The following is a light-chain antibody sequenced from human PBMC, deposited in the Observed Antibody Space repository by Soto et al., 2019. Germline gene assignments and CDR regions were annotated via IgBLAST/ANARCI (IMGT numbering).Light chain of an antibody. CDR1: ESVTNK. CDR2: GAS. CDR3: QQYNNWPPLYT. Sequence: ETVMTQSPATLSVSPGEGATLSCRASESVTNKLAWYQQKPGQAPRLLIYGASTRATDIPARFSGSGSGTEFTLTISSLQSEDFAVYYCQQYNNWPPLYTFGQGTKLATK. J-gene: IGKJ2*01. V-gene: IGKV3-15*01.